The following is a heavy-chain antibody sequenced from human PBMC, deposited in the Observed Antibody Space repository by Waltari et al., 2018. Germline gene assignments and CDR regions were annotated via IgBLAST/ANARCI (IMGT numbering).Heavy chain of an antibody. V-gene: IGHV3-74*01. D-gene: IGHD3-10*01. CDR2: INSDGSST. J-gene: IGHJ4*02. Sequence: ELQLVESGGGLVQPGGSLRLSCAASGFTFSYYWMHWVRQAPGKGLVWVSRINSDGSSTTYADSVEGRFTISRDNAKSTLYLQMNSLRAEDTAVYYCARGDSGSGTYYSDYWGQGTLVTVSS. CDR3: ARGDSGSGTYYSDY. CDR1: GFTFSYYW.